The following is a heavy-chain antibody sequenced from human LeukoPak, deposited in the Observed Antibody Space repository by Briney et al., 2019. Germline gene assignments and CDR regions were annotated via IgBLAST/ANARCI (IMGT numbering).Heavy chain of an antibody. J-gene: IGHJ4*02. V-gene: IGHV1-69*04. CDR1: GGTFSSYG. CDR2: IIPIFGIA. CDR3: ARAGYCGSTSCLYYFDY. D-gene: IGHD2-2*01. Sequence: SVKVSCKASGGTFSSYGISWVRQAPGQGLEWMGRIIPIFGIANYAQSFQGRVTITADKSTSTAYVELSSLTSEDTAVYYCARAGYCGSTSCLYYFDYWGQGTLVTVSS.